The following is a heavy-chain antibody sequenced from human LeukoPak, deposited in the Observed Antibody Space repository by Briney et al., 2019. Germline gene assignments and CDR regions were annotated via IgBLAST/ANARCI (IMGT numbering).Heavy chain of an antibody. Sequence: GGSLRLSCVTSGFTFSDYSMNWVRQAPGKGPEWISYITASSDNINYADSVRGRFTISRDNAKNSLYLQMNSLRDDDTAVYYCARGEHRSAWLIDYWGQGTLVTVSS. J-gene: IGHJ4*02. CDR3: ARGEHRSAWLIDY. V-gene: IGHV3-48*02. CDR2: ITASSDNI. CDR1: GFTFSDYS. D-gene: IGHD1/OR15-1a*01.